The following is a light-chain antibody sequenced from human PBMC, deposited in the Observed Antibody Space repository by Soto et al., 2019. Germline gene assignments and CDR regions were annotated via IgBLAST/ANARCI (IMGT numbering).Light chain of an antibody. CDR1: QDITNW. CDR2: AAT. V-gene: IGKV1-12*01. CDR3: QQGSSFPFT. Sequence: DIRMTQSPSSLSASVGDRVTITCRASQDITNWLAWYQQKPGTAPKLLIHAATTLQSGVPSRFSGSGSGTDFTLTISSLQPEDFATYYCQQGSSFPFTFGPGTKVDIK. J-gene: IGKJ3*01.